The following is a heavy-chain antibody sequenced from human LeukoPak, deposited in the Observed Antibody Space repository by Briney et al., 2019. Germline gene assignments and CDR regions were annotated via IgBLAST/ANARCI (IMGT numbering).Heavy chain of an antibody. D-gene: IGHD6-6*01. J-gene: IGHJ4*02. Sequence: SETLSLTCTVSSGSISSTSYYWGWIRQPPWKGLEWIGSIYYSGSTSYGPSLKSRVTMSVDTSKNQFSLNLSSVTAADTAVYYCARRDSLAARPLDFWGQGTLLTVSS. V-gene: IGHV4-39*01. CDR2: IYYSGST. CDR1: SGSISSTSYY. CDR3: ARRDSLAARPLDF.